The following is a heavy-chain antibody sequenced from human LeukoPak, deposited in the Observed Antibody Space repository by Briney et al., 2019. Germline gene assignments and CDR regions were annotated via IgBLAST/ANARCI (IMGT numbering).Heavy chain of an antibody. J-gene: IGHJ4*01. Sequence: SGGSLRLSCAASAFTISSYAMGWVRQAPGKGLEWGSAISGSGGSTYYADSVKGRFTISRDKSKNTLDLQMNSLRAEDTAVYYCAKEHVGVPAEAFDYWGHGTVVTVSS. CDR1: AFTISSYA. CDR2: ISGSGGST. D-gene: IGHD2-2*01. V-gene: IGHV3-23*01. CDR3: AKEHVGVPAEAFDY.